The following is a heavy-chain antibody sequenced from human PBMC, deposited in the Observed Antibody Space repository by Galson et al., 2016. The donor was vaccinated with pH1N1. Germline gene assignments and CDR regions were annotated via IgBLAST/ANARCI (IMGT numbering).Heavy chain of an antibody. Sequence: IRQPPGKGLEWIGEVNPSGSTIYNPSLNSRVIISADTSRNQFSLKLTSVTAADTAVYFCARVDFGGKLGDWGQGTQVTVSS. J-gene: IGHJ4*02. V-gene: IGHV4-34*01. CDR2: VNPSGST. CDR3: ARVDFGGKLGD. D-gene: IGHD3-10*01.